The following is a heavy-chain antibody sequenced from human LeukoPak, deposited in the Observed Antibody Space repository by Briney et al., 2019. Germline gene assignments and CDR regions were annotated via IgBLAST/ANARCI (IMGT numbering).Heavy chain of an antibody. Sequence: SSETLSLTCAVYGGSFSGYYWSWIRQPPGKGLEWIGEINHSGSTNYNPSLKSRVTISVDTSKNQFSLKLSFVTAADTAVYYCARRSIAAAGDGTYDYWGQGTLVTVSS. CDR1: GGSFSGYY. V-gene: IGHV4-34*01. D-gene: IGHD6-13*01. CDR3: ARRSIAAAGDGTYDY. CDR2: INHSGST. J-gene: IGHJ4*02.